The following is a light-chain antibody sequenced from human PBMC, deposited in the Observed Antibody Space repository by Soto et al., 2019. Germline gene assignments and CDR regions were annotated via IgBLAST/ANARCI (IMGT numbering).Light chain of an antibody. CDR3: SSYTSSTRV. CDR2: DVS. J-gene: IGLJ2*01. V-gene: IGLV2-14*01. CDR1: RSDVGGYNY. Sequence: QSALTQPASVSGSPGQSITISCTGTRSDVGGYNYVSWYQQHPGKAPKLMIYDVSNRPSGVSNRFSGSKSGNTASLTISGLQAEDEADYYCSSYTSSTRVFGGGTKPTVL.